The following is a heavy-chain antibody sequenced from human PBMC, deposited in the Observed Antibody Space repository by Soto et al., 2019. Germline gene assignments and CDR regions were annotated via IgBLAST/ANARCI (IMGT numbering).Heavy chain of an antibody. Sequence: PGESLKISCKGSGYSFTSYWIGWVRQMPGKGLEWMGIIYPGDSDTRYSPSFQGQVTISADKSISTAYLQWSSLKASDTAMYYCARRGERACGGDCPDAFDIWGQGTMVTVSS. V-gene: IGHV5-51*01. CDR1: GYSFTSYW. D-gene: IGHD2-21*02. CDR2: IYPGDSDT. CDR3: ARRGERACGGDCPDAFDI. J-gene: IGHJ3*02.